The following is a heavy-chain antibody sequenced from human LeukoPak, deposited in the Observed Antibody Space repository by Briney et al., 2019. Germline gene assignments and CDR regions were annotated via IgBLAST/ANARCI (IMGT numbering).Heavy chain of an antibody. D-gene: IGHD5-18*01. CDR2: IYYSGST. CDR1: GGSISSGGYY. V-gene: IGHV4-31*03. J-gene: IGHJ5*02. CDR3: ARGGMIQLWFGWFDP. Sequence: PSETLSLTCTVSGGSISSGGYYWSWIRQHPGKGLEWIGYIYYSGSTYYNPSLKSRVTISVDRSKNQFSLKLSSVTAADTAVYYCARGGMIQLWFGWFDPWGQGTLVTVSS.